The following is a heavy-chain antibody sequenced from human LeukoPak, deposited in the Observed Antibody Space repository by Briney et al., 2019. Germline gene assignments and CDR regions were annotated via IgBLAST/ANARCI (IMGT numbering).Heavy chain of an antibody. J-gene: IGHJ3*02. CDR3: ARTNAFDT. CDR2: IFDTGST. V-gene: IGHV4-59*01. Sequence: SETLSLTCTVSGGSFSGFFWSWIRQPPGKGLEGMGDIFDTGSTSYTPSLKGRVSISLDTSKNQFFLKLGSVTAADTAVYYCARTNAFDTRGQGTLVTVAS. CDR1: GGSFSGFF.